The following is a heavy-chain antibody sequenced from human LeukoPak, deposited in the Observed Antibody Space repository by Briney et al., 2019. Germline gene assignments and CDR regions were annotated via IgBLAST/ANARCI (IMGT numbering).Heavy chain of an antibody. CDR2: ISSSSSTI. V-gene: IGHV3-48*04. D-gene: IGHD2-15*01. Sequence: PGRSLRLSCAASGFTFSSYSMNWVRQAPGKGLEWVSYISSSSSTIYYADSVKGRFTISRDNAKNSLYLQMNSLRAEDTAVYYCARDRCSGGSCYGYYYGMDVWGQGTTVTVSS. J-gene: IGHJ6*02. CDR1: GFTFSSYS. CDR3: ARDRCSGGSCYGYYYGMDV.